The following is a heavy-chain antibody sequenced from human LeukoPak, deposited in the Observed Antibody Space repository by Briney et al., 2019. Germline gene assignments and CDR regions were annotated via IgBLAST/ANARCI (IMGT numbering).Heavy chain of an antibody. CDR2: INPNSGGT. Sequence: ASVKVSCKASGYTFTSYDINWVRQATGQGLEWMGWINPNSGGTNYAQKFQGRVTMTRDTSISTAYMELSRLRSDDAAVYYCAREYYDILTGYYYDAFDIWGQGTMVTVSS. D-gene: IGHD3-9*01. V-gene: IGHV1-2*02. CDR1: GYTFTSYD. CDR3: AREYYDILTGYYYDAFDI. J-gene: IGHJ3*02.